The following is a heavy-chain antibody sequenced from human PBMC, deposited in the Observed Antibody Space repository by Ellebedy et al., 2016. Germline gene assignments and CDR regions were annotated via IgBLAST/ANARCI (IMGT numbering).Heavy chain of an antibody. CDR2: INAGNGNT. CDR1: GYTFTTYA. J-gene: IGHJ4*02. CDR3: ARGMGLDGGHTWYDY. D-gene: IGHD2-15*01. V-gene: IGHV1-3*01. Sequence: ASVKVSCKASGYTFTTYAMHWVRQAPAQSLEWMGWINAGNGNTKYSQKFQGRVTITRDTSASTAFMELSSLRSEDTAVYYCARGMGLDGGHTWYDYWGQGTLVTVSS.